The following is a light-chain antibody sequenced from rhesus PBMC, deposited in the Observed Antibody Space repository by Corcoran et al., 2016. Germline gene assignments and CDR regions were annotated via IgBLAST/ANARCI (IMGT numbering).Light chain of an antibody. CDR1: QSLLDSEDGNTY. J-gene: IGKJ1*01. CDR3: MQGIDFPPT. Sequence: DVVMTQTPLSLPVTPGEPASISCRSSQSLLDSEDGNTYLDWYLQRPGQSPQLLIYEVSTRASGVPDRFSGSGADTDVILKISRVEAEDVGVDYCMQGIDFPPTFGQGTKVEIK. V-gene: IGKV2-104*02. CDR2: EVS.